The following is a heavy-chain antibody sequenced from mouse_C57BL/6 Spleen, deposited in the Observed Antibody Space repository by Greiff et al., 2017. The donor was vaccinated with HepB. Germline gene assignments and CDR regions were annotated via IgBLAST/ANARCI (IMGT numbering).Heavy chain of an antibody. J-gene: IGHJ4*01. Sequence: EVQGVESGGGLVKPGGSLKLSCAASGFTFSSYTMSWVRQTPEKRLEWVATISGGGGNTYYPDSVKGRFTISRDNSKNTLYLQMSSLRSEDTAVYYCARQNYYGMDYAMDYWGQGTSVTVSS. CDR1: GFTFSSYT. V-gene: IGHV5-9*04. D-gene: IGHD1-1*01. CDR3: ARQNYYGMDYAMDY. CDR2: ISGGGGNT.